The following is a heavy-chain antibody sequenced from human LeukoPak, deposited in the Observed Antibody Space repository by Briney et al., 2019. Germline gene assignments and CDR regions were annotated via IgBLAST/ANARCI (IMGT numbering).Heavy chain of an antibody. V-gene: IGHV4-34*01. Sequence: PSETLSLTCAVYGGSFSGYYWSWIRQPPGKGLEWIGEINHSGSTNYNPSLKSRVTISVDTSKNQFSLKLSSVTAADTAVYYCARAGRIMITFGGNWFDPWGQGTLVTVSS. CDR2: INHSGST. D-gene: IGHD3-16*01. CDR1: GGSFSGYY. J-gene: IGHJ5*02. CDR3: ARAGRIMITFGGNWFDP.